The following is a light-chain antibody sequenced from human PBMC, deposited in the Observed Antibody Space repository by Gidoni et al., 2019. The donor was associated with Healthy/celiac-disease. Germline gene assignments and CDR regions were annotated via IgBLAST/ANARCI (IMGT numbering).Light chain of an antibody. Sequence: DIVMTQSPASLAVSLGERATINCKSSQSVLYSSNNKNYLAWYQQKPGQPPKLLIYWASTRESGVPDLFSGSGSGTDFTLTISSLQAEDVAVYYCQQYYSTPRTFGQGTKVEIK. V-gene: IGKV4-1*01. CDR3: QQYYSTPRT. CDR1: QSVLYSSNNKNY. CDR2: WAS. J-gene: IGKJ1*01.